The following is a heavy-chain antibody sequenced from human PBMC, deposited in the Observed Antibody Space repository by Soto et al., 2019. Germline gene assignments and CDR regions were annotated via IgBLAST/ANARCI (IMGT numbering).Heavy chain of an antibody. J-gene: IGHJ4*02. V-gene: IGHV3-21*01. CDR2: ISSSSSYI. Sequence: GGSLRLSCAASGFTFSSYSMNWVRQAPGKGLEWVSSISSSSSYIYYADSVKGRFTISRDNTKISLYLQMNSLRAEDTAVYYCARVRDYYDSSGIYYFDYWGQGTLVTVSS. CDR3: ARVRDYYDSSGIYYFDY. D-gene: IGHD3-22*01. CDR1: GFTFSSYS.